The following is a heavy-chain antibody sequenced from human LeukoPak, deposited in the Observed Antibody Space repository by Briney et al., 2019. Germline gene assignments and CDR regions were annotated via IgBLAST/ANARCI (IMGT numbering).Heavy chain of an antibody. J-gene: IGHJ4*02. CDR2: IKQDGSEK. Sequence: GGSLRLSCAASGFTFNSYWMSWVRQAPGKGLEWVANIKQDGSEKYYVDSVKGRFTISRDNAKNSLYLQMNGLRAEDTAVYYCARWEGGSYYDFDYWGQGTLVTVSS. D-gene: IGHD1-26*01. CDR3: ARWEGGSYYDFDY. V-gene: IGHV3-7*01. CDR1: GFTFNSYW.